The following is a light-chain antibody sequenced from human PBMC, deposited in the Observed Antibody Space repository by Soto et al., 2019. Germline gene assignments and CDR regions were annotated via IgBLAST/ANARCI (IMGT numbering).Light chain of an antibody. Sequence: QSALTQPASVSGSPGQSITIACTGTSSDVGGYNYVSWYQQYPGKAPRLVISDVSIRPSGVSNRFSGSKSGNSASLTISGLQAEDEADYYCSSYTSSSTYVFGTGTKVTVL. V-gene: IGLV2-14*01. CDR1: SSDVGGYNY. J-gene: IGLJ1*01. CDR2: DVS. CDR3: SSYTSSSTYV.